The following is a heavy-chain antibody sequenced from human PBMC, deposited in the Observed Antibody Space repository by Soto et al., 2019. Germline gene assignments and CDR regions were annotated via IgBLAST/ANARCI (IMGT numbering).Heavy chain of an antibody. V-gene: IGHV3-30-3*01. Sequence: HEQLVESGGGVVQPGRSLRLSCAASAFTFSTYAMHWVRQAPGKGLEWVAVISYDGSNKYFADSVKGRFTISRDNSKNALYLQMSSLRAEDTAVYSCARSSHQLRYGMDVWGQGTTVTVSS. D-gene: IGHD2-2*01. CDR2: ISYDGSNK. J-gene: IGHJ6*02. CDR3: ARSSHQLRYGMDV. CDR1: AFTFSTYA.